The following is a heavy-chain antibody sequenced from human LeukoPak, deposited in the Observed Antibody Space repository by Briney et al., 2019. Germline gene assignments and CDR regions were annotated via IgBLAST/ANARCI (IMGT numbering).Heavy chain of an antibody. J-gene: IGHJ4*02. CDR3: ARGGGGSYYGFDY. D-gene: IGHD1-26*01. V-gene: IGHV4-38-2*02. Sequence: SETLSLTCTVSGYSISSGYYWGWIRQPPGKGLEWIGSIHHSGSTYYNPSLKSRVTISVDTSKNQFSLKLSSVTAADTAVYYCARGGGGSYYGFDYWGQGTLVTVSS. CDR2: IHHSGST. CDR1: GYSISSGYY.